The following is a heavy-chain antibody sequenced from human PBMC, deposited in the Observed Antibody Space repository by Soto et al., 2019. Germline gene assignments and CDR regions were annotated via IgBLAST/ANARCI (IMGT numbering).Heavy chain of an antibody. J-gene: IGHJ4*02. D-gene: IGHD3-22*01. Sequence: QVQLVQSGAEVEKPGASVKVSCKASGYTFTTYGMSWVRQAPGQGLDWMGWLSTYNGNTKYAERLQGRVTMTTDTTTSTAYMELRSLRSDDTAVYYCARGPTDYYDNSGNYFLDYWGQGTLVTVSS. V-gene: IGHV1-18*01. CDR1: GYTFTTYG. CDR2: LSTYNGNT. CDR3: ARGPTDYYDNSGNYFLDY.